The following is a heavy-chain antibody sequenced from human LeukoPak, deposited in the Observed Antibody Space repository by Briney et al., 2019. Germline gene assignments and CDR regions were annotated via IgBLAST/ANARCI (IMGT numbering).Heavy chain of an antibody. CDR1: GYTFTSYY. Sequence: ASVKVSCKASGYTFTSYYMHWVRQAPGQGLEWMGIINPSGGSTSYAQKFQGRVTMTRDTSTSTVYMELSSLRAEDTAVYYCASSDSSGYYFQAPRYYYYGMDVWGQGTTVTVSS. J-gene: IGHJ6*02. D-gene: IGHD3-22*01. CDR2: INPSGGST. V-gene: IGHV1-46*01. CDR3: ASSDSSGYYFQAPRYYYYGMDV.